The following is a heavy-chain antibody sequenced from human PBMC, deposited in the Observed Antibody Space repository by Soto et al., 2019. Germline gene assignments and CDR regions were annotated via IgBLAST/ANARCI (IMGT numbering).Heavy chain of an antibody. CDR3: ARATTVTTNYYYYMDV. CDR2: IIPILGIA. D-gene: IGHD4-17*01. Sequence: SVKVSCKASGGTFSSYTISWVRQAPGQGLEWMGRIIPILGIANYAQKFQGRVTITADKSTSTAYMELSSLRSEDTAVYYCARATTVTTNYYYYMDVWGKGTTVTVSS. V-gene: IGHV1-69*02. CDR1: GGTFSSYT. J-gene: IGHJ6*03.